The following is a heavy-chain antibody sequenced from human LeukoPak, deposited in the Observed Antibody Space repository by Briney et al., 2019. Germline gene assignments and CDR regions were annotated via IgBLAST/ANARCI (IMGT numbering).Heavy chain of an antibody. D-gene: IGHD4-23*01. CDR2: IANDGSST. CDR3: ARGRPHGNDY. V-gene: IGHV3-74*01. Sequence: GGSLRLSCAASGFTFSSYWMNWVRQAPGKGLVWVSRIANDGSSTTYADSVKGRFSISRDNAKNTLYLQMNSLRVEDTAVYYCARGRPHGNDYWGQGTLVTVSS. CDR1: GFTFSSYW. J-gene: IGHJ4*02.